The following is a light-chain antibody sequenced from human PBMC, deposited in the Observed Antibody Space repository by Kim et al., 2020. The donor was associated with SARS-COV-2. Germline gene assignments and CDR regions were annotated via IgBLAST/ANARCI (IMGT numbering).Light chain of an antibody. CDR1: QSINSN. CDR2: GAS. V-gene: IGKV3-15*01. J-gene: IGKJ1*01. Sequence: VSPGESATLSCRASQSINSNLAWYQQKPGQSPRLLIFGASTRATSIPARFSGSGSGTEFTLTISSLRSEDLAVYYCQQYYDWPWTFGQGTKVDIK. CDR3: QQYYDWPWT.